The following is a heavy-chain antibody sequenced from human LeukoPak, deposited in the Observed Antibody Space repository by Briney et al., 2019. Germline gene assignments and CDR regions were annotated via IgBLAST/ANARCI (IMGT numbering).Heavy chain of an antibody. CDR2: ISSGGLTI. V-gene: IGHV3-48*04. CDR3: ARDFDYGDYIDF. D-gene: IGHD4/OR15-4a*01. J-gene: IGHJ4*02. Sequence: VRSLRLSCVASGFTFSTYTFNWVRQAPGKGLEWLSYISSGGLTIFYADSVKGRFTISRDNTKNSIFLDMTNLRAEDTAVYYCARDFDYGDYIDFWGQGTLAAVRS. CDR1: GFTFSTYT.